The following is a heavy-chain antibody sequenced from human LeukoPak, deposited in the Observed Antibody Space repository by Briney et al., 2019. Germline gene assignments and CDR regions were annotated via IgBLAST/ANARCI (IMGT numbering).Heavy chain of an antibody. J-gene: IGHJ3*02. CDR3: AKDRGGYSHRLYRGNDAFDI. Sequence: PGGSLRLSCAASGFTFSSYAMSWVRQAPGKGLEWVSAISGSGGSTYYADSVKGRFTISRDNSKNTLYLQMNSLRAEDMAVYYCAKDRGGYSHRLYRGNDAFDIWGQGTMVTVSS. CDR1: GFTFSSYA. V-gene: IGHV3-23*01. D-gene: IGHD5-18*01. CDR2: ISGSGGST.